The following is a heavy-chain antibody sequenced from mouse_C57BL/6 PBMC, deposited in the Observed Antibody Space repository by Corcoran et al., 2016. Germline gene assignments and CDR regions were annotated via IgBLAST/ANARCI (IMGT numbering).Heavy chain of an antibody. CDR1: GYTFTDYY. V-gene: IGHV1-19*01. D-gene: IGHD2-5*01. Sequence: EVQLQQSGPVLVKPGASVKMSCKASGYTFTDYYMNWVKQSHGKSLEWIGVINPYNGGTSYNQKFKGKATLTVDKSSSTAYMELNSLTSEDSAVYYCARKGTLYSNYVGAMDYWGQGTSVTVSS. CDR2: INPYNGGT. CDR3: ARKGTLYSNYVGAMDY. J-gene: IGHJ4*01.